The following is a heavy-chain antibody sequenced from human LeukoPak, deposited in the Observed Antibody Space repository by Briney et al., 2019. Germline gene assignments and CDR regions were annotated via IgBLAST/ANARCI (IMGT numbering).Heavy chain of an antibody. CDR1: GYTFTSYA. CDR2: INTNTGNP. CDR3: ARVAYSSPSLPFDY. Sequence: ASVKVSCKASGYTFTSYAMNWVRQAPGQGLEWMGWINTNTGNPTYAQAFTGRFVFYLDTSVSTAYLQISSLQAEDTAVYYCARVAYSSPSLPFDYWGQGTLVTVSS. D-gene: IGHD6-6*01. V-gene: IGHV7-4-1*02. J-gene: IGHJ4*02.